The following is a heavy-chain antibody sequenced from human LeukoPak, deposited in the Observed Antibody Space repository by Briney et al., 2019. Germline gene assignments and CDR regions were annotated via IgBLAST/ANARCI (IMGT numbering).Heavy chain of an antibody. D-gene: IGHD3-3*02. CDR3: ARDVDRLAKSYYYYYMDV. CDR2: ISAYNGNT. J-gene: IGHJ6*03. CDR1: GYTFTSYG. V-gene: IGHV1-18*01. Sequence: GASVKVSCKASGYTFTSYGISWVRQAPGQGLEWMGWISAYNGNTNYAQKLQGRVTMTKDTSTSTAYMELRSLRSDDTAVYYCARDVDRLAKSYYYYYMDVWGKGTTVTVSS.